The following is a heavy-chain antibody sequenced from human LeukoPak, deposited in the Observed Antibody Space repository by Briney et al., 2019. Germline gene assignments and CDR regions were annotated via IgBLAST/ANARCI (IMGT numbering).Heavy chain of an antibody. Sequence: ASVKVSCKASGYTFTSYGISWVRQAPGQGLEWMGIIKPSGGDTNYAQKFQGRVFMTRDTSTSTVYLELSSLKAEDTAVYYCARVRDGYNDAYDIWGQGTMVTVSS. V-gene: IGHV1-46*01. J-gene: IGHJ3*02. CDR1: GYTFTSYG. CDR3: ARVRDGYNDAYDI. CDR2: IKPSGGDT. D-gene: IGHD5-24*01.